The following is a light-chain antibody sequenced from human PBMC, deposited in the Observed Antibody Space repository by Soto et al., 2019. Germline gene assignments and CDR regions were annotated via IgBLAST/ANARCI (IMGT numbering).Light chain of an antibody. V-gene: IGLV2-14*01. CDR1: SSDIGGYNF. J-gene: IGLJ1*01. Sequence: QSALTQPASVSGSPGQSITISCTGTSSDIGGYNFVSWYQQHPGKAPKVILYEVNHRPSGVSHRFSGSKSGNTASLTISGLQAEDEANYYCSSYTSSSTLDVFGTGTKLTVL. CDR3: SSYTSSSTLDV. CDR2: EVN.